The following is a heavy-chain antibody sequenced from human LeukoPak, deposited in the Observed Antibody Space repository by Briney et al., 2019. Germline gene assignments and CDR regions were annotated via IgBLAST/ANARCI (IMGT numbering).Heavy chain of an antibody. Sequence: PGRSLTLSCVASGFIFSHYGFHWVRQAPGKGLEGVAVIWSDATNQFYADSVKGRFTISRDYSQKTVYLEMHSLTTEDTAIYYCARDAQRGFDYSNSLEYWGPGTLVSVSS. V-gene: IGHV3-33*01. CDR2: IWSDATNQ. CDR3: ARDAQRGFDYSNSLEY. CDR1: GFIFSHYG. J-gene: IGHJ4*02. D-gene: IGHD4-11*01.